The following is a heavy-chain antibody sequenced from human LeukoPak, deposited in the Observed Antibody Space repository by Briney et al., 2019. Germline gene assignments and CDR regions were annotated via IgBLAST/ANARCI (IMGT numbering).Heavy chain of an antibody. V-gene: IGHV4-39*01. CDR2: IHYSGST. Sequence: PSETLSLTCTVSGGSISISDYYWGWIRQPPGKGLEWIGSIHYSGSTYHNLSLKSRVTISVDTSKNQFSLKLNSVTAADTAVYYCARANYYDSSGYYEDAFDIWGQGTMVTVSS. CDR1: GGSISISDYY. D-gene: IGHD3-22*01. CDR3: ARANYYDSSGYYEDAFDI. J-gene: IGHJ3*02.